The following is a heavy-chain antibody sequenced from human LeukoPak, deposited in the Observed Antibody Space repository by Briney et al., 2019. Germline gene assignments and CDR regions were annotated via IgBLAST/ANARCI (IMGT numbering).Heavy chain of an antibody. D-gene: IGHD3-10*01. V-gene: IGHV3-21*01. CDR3: ARVPHAMVRGVIITEFYFDY. Sequence: GGSLRLSCATSGFTFSSYSMNWVRQAPGKGLEWVSSISSSSNYIYYADSVKGRFTISRDNAKNSLYLQMNSLRAEDTAVYYCARVPHAMVRGVIITEFYFDYWGQGTLVTVSS. CDR2: ISSSSNYI. CDR1: GFTFSSYS. J-gene: IGHJ4*02.